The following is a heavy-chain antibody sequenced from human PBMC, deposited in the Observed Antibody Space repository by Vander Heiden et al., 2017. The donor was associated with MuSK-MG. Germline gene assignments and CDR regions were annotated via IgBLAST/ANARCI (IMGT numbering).Heavy chain of an antibody. V-gene: IGHV1-18*04. CDR3: ARKYYDSLTGPSGMDV. CDR1: GHTLTIYG. D-gene: IGHD3-9*01. Sequence: QVQVVQSGAEVNMPRPPVKVFCQPSGHTLTIYGNSWGRQAPGQGLGWMGWISAYNGNTNYAQKLQGRVTMTTDTSTSTAYMGLRSLRSDDTAVYYCARKYYDSLTGPSGMDVWGQGTTVTVSS. CDR2: ISAYNGNT. J-gene: IGHJ6*02.